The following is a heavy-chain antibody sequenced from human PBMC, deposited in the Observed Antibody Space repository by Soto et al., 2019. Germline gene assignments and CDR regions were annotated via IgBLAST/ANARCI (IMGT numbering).Heavy chain of an antibody. V-gene: IGHV1-69*13. Sequence: SVKVSCKAPGGTFSSYAISWVRQAPGQGLEWMGGIIPIFGTANYAQKFQGRVTITADESTSTAYMELSSQRSEDTAVYYCAREPGTTSWFDPWGQGTLVTVSS. CDR1: GGTFSSYA. J-gene: IGHJ5*02. CDR2: IIPIFGTA. CDR3: AREPGTTSWFDP. D-gene: IGHD1-7*01.